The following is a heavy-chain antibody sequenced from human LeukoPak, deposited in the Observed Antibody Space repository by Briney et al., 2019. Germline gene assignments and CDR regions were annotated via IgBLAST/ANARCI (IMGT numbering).Heavy chain of an antibody. D-gene: IGHD6-13*01. Sequence: ASVKVSCKASGYTFTGYYMHWVRQAPGQGLEWMGWINPNSGGTNYAQKFKGRVTMTRDTSISTAYMDLIRLRSDDTAVYYCARGLQPPGIASPLNWFDPWGQGTLVTVSS. CDR1: GYTFTGYY. J-gene: IGHJ5*02. CDR2: INPNSGGT. CDR3: ARGLQPPGIASPLNWFDP. V-gene: IGHV1-2*02.